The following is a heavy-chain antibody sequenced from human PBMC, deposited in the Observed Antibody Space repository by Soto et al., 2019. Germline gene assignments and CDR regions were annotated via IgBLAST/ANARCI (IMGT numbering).Heavy chain of an antibody. CDR1: GFIFSNFA. Sequence: QVLLVESGGGVVQPGQSLRLSCAASGFIFSNFAMHWVRQAPGKGLEWMAFISYDGNNKYYADSVKGQFTISRDNSKSTVYLQMQSLRAEDTALYYCARGDYFDSSGYSFDFWGQGTLVTVSS. V-gene: IGHV3-30-3*01. CDR3: ARGDYFDSSGYSFDF. CDR2: ISYDGNNK. J-gene: IGHJ4*02. D-gene: IGHD3-22*01.